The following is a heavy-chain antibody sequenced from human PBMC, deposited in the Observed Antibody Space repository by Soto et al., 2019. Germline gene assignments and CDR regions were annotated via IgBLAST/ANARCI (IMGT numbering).Heavy chain of an antibody. J-gene: IGHJ4*02. CDR3: ARYRFSDTWSKFDY. CDR1: GFSISSDSFC. Sequence: TLSLTCAVSGFSISSDSFCWSWIGQRPGKGWEGIVYSSYSGSTYYNAALKRRGTTSVNTSKNQFSLKLTSVTAEDTAVYYCARYRFSDTWSKFDYWGQGTLVTVSS. CDR2: SSYSGST. V-gene: IGHV4-31*11. D-gene: IGHD3-16*02.